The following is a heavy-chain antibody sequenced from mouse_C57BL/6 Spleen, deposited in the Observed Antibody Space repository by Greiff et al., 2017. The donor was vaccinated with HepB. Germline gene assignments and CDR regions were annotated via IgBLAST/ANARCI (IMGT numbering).Heavy chain of an antibody. CDR2: IYPGDGDT. CDR3: ASQLRLPFAY. Sequence: VKLQESGAELVKPGASVKISCKASGYAFSSYWMNWVKQRPGKGLEWIGQIYPGDGDTNYNGKFKGKATLTADKSSSTAYMQLSSLTSEDSAVYFCASQLRLPFAYWGQGTLVTVSA. J-gene: IGHJ3*01. D-gene: IGHD3-2*02. V-gene: IGHV1-80*01. CDR1: GYAFSSYW.